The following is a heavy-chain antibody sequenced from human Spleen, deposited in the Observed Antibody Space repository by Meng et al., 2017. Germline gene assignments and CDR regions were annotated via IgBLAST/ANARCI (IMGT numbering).Heavy chain of an antibody. Sequence: ASVKVSCKASGYIFTGYYIHWVRQAPGQGLEWMGWISAYNGNTNYAQKLQGRVTMTTDTSTSTAYMELRSLRSDDTAVYYCAVTYYDILTGYYKGVFDYWGQGTLVTVSS. CDR3: AVTYYDILTGYYKGVFDY. CDR2: ISAYNGNT. J-gene: IGHJ4*02. CDR1: GYIFTGYY. D-gene: IGHD3-9*01. V-gene: IGHV1-18*04.